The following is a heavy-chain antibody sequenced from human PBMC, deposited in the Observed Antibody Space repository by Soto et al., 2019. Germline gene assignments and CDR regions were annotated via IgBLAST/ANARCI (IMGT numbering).Heavy chain of an antibody. D-gene: IGHD1-26*01. Sequence: EVQLVESGGGLVQPGGSLRLSCAASGFAFNRYSMNWVRQAPGKGREWISNIRSSGPAISYADSVKGRFTISRDNAQNSLFLQMNSLRVEDTGVYYCARDPYSGGNYASDYWGQGTLVTVAS. J-gene: IGHJ4*02. CDR3: ARDPYSGGNYASDY. CDR2: IRSSGPAI. CDR1: GFAFNRYS. V-gene: IGHV3-48*01.